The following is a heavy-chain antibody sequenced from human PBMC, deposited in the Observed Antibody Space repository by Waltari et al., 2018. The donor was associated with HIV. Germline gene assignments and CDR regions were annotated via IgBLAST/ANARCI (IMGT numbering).Heavy chain of an antibody. CDR3: ARTVGTSISGVITYNWFDS. D-gene: IGHD3-3*01. CDR1: ADTLNNYY. V-gene: IGHV4-59*01. CDR2: IYYTGTS. J-gene: IGHJ5*01. Sequence: QVQLQESGPGLVKPSETLSLTCTVSADTLNNYYSSCTRQSPAKGLEWIGYIYYTGTSNYNPSPSLKSRVTMSLDTSKTQFSLKLTSVSAADTAVYYCARTVGTSISGVITYNWFDSWGQGTLVTVSS.